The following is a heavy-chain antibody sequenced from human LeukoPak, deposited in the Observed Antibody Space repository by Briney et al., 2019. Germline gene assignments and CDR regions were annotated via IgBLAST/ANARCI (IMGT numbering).Heavy chain of an antibody. CDR2: IRYVGRNK. CDR3: ARRKDLDY. Sequence: GGSLRLSCAASGFTFSRYGMHCVREAPGRGLECVAFIRYVGRNKYYADSVKGRFTISRDNSKNTLYLQMNSLRDEDTAVYYCARRKDLDYWGQGTLVTVSS. J-gene: IGHJ4*02. V-gene: IGHV3-30*02. CDR1: GFTFSRYG.